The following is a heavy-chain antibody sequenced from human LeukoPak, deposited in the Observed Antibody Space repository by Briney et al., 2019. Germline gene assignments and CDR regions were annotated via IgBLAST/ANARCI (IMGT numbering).Heavy chain of an antibody. V-gene: IGHV1-2*02. CDR2: MNPNSGVT. Sequence: GASVKVSCKASGYTFTGYYMHWVRQAPGQGPEWMGWMNPNSGVTKYAQKFKGRVTMTRDTSLSTAYMELSSLRSDDTAFYYCARMSDILTGHYPQWFDPWGQGTLVTVSS. CDR1: GYTFTGYY. D-gene: IGHD3-9*01. J-gene: IGHJ5*02. CDR3: ARMSDILTGHYPQWFDP.